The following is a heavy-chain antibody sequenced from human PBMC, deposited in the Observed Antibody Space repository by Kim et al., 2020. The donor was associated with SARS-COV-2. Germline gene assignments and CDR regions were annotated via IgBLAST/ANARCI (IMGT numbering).Heavy chain of an antibody. V-gene: IGHV1-18*01. J-gene: IGHJ4*02. D-gene: IGHD6-19*01. Sequence: QKLQGRVTMTTDTSTSTAYMELRSLRSDDTAVYYCATRKVHSSGWYLDYWGQGTLVTVSS. CDR3: ATRKVHSSGWYLDY.